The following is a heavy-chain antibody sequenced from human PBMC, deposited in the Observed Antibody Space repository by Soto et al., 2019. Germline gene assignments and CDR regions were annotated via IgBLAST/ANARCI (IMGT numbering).Heavy chain of an antibody. CDR2: IYYSGST. V-gene: IGHV4-59*01. D-gene: IGHD3-10*01. J-gene: IGHJ2*01. CDR3: ASLRGYYGSGSYYNGYFDL. CDR1: GGSISSYY. Sequence: SETPSLTCTVSGGSISSYYWSLVRQPPGKGLEWIGYIYYSGSTNYNPSLKSRVTISVDTSKNQFSLKLSSVTAADTAVYYCASLRGYYGSGSYYNGYFDLWGRGTLVTVSS.